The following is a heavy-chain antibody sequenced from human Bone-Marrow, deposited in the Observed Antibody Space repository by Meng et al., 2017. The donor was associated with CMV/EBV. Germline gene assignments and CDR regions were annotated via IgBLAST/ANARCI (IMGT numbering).Heavy chain of an antibody. CDR2: IYYSGST. CDR1: GGSISSYY. CDR3: ARDRWVEMATTAHYYGMDV. V-gene: IGHV4-59*01. D-gene: IGHD5-24*01. Sequence: SETLSLTCTVSGGSISSYYWSWIRQPPGKGLEWIGYIYYSGSTNYNPSLKSRVTISVDTSKNQFSLKLSSVTAADTAVYYCARDRWVEMATTAHYYGMDVWGQGNPGHRLL. J-gene: IGHJ6*02.